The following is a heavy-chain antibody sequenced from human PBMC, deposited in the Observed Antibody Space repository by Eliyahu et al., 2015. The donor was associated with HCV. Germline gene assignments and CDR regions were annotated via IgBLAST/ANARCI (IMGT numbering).Heavy chain of an antibody. CDR3: ASGGGGIAVAGTGGWFDP. D-gene: IGHD6-19*01. CDR1: GGSITPYX. Sequence: QVQLQESGPGLVKPSETLSLTCTVSGGSITPYXWXWIRQPPGKGREWIGYIHYSGSTNYNPSLKSRVTISLDTSKNQFSLNLTSVTAADTAVYYCASGGGGIAVAGTGGWFDPWGQGTLVTVSS. J-gene: IGHJ5*02. V-gene: IGHV4-59*01. CDR2: IHYSGST.